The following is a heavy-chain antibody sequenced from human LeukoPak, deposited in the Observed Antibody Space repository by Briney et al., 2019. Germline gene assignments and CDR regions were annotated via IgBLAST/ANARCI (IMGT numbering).Heavy chain of an antibody. J-gene: IGHJ4*02. V-gene: IGHV3-21*01. D-gene: IGHD1-26*01. Sequence: GSLRLSCAASGFTFSSYAMSWVRQAPGKGLEWVSSISSSSSYIYYADSVNGRFTISRDNAKNSLYLQMNSLRAEDTAVYYCARVSGSYLGVDYWGQGTLVTVSS. CDR3: ARVSGSYLGVDY. CDR1: GFTFSSYA. CDR2: ISSSSSYI.